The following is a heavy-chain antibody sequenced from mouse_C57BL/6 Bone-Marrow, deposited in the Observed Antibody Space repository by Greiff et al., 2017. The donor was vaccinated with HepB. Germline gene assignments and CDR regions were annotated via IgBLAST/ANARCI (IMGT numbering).Heavy chain of an antibody. J-gene: IGHJ4*01. CDR2: INPYNGGT. D-gene: IGHD1-1*01. CDR1: GYTFTDYY. V-gene: IGHV1-19*01. Sequence: VQLQQSGPVLVKPGASVKMSCKASGYTFTDYYMNWVKQSHGKSLEWIGVINPYNGGTSYNQKFKGKATLTVDKSSSTAYMELNSLTSEDSAVYYCARERVVITTGVALYYYAMDYWGQGTSVTVSS. CDR3: ARERVVITTGVALYYYAMDY.